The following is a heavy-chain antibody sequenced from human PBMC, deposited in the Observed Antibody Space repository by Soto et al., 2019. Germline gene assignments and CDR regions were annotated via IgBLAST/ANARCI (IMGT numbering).Heavy chain of an antibody. J-gene: IGHJ6*02. D-gene: IGHD3-10*01. Sequence: LRLSCAASGLTFSSYSMNWVRQAPGKGLEWVSYISSSSSTIYYADSVKGRFTISRDNAKNSLYLQMNSLRAEDTAVYYCAFGEESRYYYYGLDVWGQGTTVTVSS. CDR2: ISSSSSTI. CDR3: AFGEESRYYYYGLDV. V-gene: IGHV3-48*01. CDR1: GLTFSSYS.